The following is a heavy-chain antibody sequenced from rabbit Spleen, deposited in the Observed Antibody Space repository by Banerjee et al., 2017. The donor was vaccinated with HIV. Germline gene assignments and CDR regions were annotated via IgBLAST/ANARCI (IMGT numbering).Heavy chain of an antibody. Sequence: QQLEESGGDLVKPGASLTLTCTASGIDFSSIDYMCWVRQAPGKGLEWIACIYGGRGGSTYYANWVNGRFTISKTSSTTVTLQMTSLTAADTATYFCARSVSGWYYGVGLWGQGTLVTVS. CDR1: GIDFSSIDY. V-gene: IGHV1S40*01. J-gene: IGHJ4*01. CDR3: ARSVSGWYYGVGL. CDR2: IYGGRGGST. D-gene: IGHD3-1*01.